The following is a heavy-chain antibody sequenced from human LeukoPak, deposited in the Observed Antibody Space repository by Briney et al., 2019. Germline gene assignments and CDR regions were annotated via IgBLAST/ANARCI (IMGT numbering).Heavy chain of an antibody. J-gene: IGHJ6*02. Sequence: GGSLRLSCAASGFTFSSYGMHWVRQAPGKGLEWVAVIWYDGSNKYYADSVKGRFTISRDNSKNTLYLQMNSLRAEDTAVYYCAKEGDSPFYGMDVWGQGTTVTVSS. V-gene: IGHV3-33*06. CDR2: IWYDGSNK. CDR1: GFTFSSYG. D-gene: IGHD3-22*01. CDR3: AKEGDSPFYGMDV.